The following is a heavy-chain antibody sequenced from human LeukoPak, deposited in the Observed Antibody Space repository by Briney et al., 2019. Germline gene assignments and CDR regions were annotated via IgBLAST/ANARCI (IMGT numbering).Heavy chain of an antibody. CDR2: ISSSSSYI. CDR1: GFTFSSYS. J-gene: IGHJ6*02. V-gene: IGHV3-21*01. CDR3: ARDSNSGHAGVSYYYGMDV. Sequence: GGSLRLSCAASGFTFSSYSMNWVRQAPGKGLEWVSSISSSSSYIYYADSVKGRFTISRDNAKNSLYLQMNSLRAEDTVVYYCARDSNSGHAGVSYYYGMDVWGQGTTVTVSS. D-gene: IGHD5-12*01.